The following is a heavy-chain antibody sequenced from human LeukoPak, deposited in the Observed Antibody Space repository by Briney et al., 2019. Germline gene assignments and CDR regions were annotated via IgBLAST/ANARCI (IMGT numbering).Heavy chain of an antibody. Sequence: ASVKVSCKASGYTFTSYAFSWVRQAPGQGLEWMGGIIPIFGTADYAQKFQGRVTITADESTSTAYMELSSLRSEDTAVYYCARGLRGGHYYDRSGYYAYWGQGTLVTVSS. CDR2: IIPIFGTA. J-gene: IGHJ4*02. CDR1: GYTFTSYA. CDR3: ARGLRGGHYYDRSGYYAY. D-gene: IGHD3-22*01. V-gene: IGHV1-69*13.